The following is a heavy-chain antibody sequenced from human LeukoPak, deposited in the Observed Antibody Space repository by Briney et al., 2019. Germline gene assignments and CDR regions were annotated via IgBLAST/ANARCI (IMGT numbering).Heavy chain of an antibody. Sequence: SETLSLTCTVSGGSISSYYWSWIRQPAGKGLEWIGRIYTSGSTNYNPSLKSRVTISVDTSNNHFSLKLSSVTAADTAVYYCARLDISTTWYAFDYWGQGTLVTVSS. V-gene: IGHV4-4*07. CDR1: GGSISSYY. D-gene: IGHD5-12*01. CDR3: ARLDISTTWYAFDY. J-gene: IGHJ4*02. CDR2: IYTSGST.